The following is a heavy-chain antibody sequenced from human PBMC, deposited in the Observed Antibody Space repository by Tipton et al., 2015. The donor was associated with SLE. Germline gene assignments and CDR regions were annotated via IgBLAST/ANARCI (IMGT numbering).Heavy chain of an antibody. CDR3: VVFSPSSCSYFDY. V-gene: IGHV4-4*07. D-gene: IGHD2-2*01. Sequence: TLSLTCTVSGGSITNYYWGWVRQPAGKGLEWIGRICCGGSTKYNPSLDSRVSLSVDASKDQFSLKLSSVTAADTAVYYCVVFSPSSCSYFDYWGQGRLVTVSS. CDR2: ICCGGST. CDR1: GGSITNYY. J-gene: IGHJ4*02.